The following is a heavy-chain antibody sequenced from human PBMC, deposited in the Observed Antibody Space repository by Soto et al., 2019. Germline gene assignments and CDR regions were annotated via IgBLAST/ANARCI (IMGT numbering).Heavy chain of an antibody. V-gene: IGHV3-30*04. J-gene: IGHJ4*02. CDR3: AKDILELPNY. CDR1: GFTFTSYA. CDR2: ISYDGSNK. D-gene: IGHD1-7*01. Sequence: GGSLRLSCAAAGFTFTSYAMHWVRQAPGKGLEWVAVISYDGSNKYYADSVKGRFTISRDNSKNTLYLQMNSLRAEDTAVYYCAKDILELPNYWGQGTLVTVSS.